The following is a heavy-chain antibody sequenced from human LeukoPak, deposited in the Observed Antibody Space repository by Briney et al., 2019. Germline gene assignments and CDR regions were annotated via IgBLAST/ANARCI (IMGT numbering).Heavy chain of an antibody. D-gene: IGHD3-22*01. CDR3: ARERGYYDNRLDY. V-gene: IGHV3-48*03. CDR2: ISTSASTI. Sequence: PGGSLRLSCAASGFTFSSYEMNWVSHAPGKGLEWVSYISTSASTIYYADSVKGRFTISRDNAKNSLYLQMNSLRAEDTAVYYCARERGYYDNRLDYWGQGTLVTVSS. CDR1: GFTFSSYE. J-gene: IGHJ4*02.